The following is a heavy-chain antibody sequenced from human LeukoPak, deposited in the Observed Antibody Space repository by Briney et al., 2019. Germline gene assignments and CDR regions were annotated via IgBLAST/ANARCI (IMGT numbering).Heavy chain of an antibody. Sequence: SQTLSLTCAISGDSVSTNSAGWNWIRQSPSSGLEWLGRTYYSSKWSNDYAVSVKSRTTITPDTSKNQFSLHLSSVTPDDTAVYYCARGWLTTYFDPWGQGILVTVSS. CDR3: ARGWLTTYFDP. CDR1: GDSVSTNSAG. V-gene: IGHV6-1*01. J-gene: IGHJ4*02. D-gene: IGHD4-11*01. CDR2: TYYSSKWSN.